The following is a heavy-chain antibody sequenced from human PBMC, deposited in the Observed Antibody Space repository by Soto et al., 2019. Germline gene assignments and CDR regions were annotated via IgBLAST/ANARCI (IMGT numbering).Heavy chain of an antibody. V-gene: IGHV3-48*01. CDR1: GFTFSSYS. CDR3: ARDLGYCTNGVCYNNYYFDY. CDR2: ISSSSSTI. D-gene: IGHD2-8*01. Sequence: EVQLVESGGGLVQPGGSLRLSCAASGFTFSSYSMNWVRQAPGKGLEWVSYISSSSSTIYYADSVKGRFTISRDNAKNSLYLQMNGLRAEDTAVYYCARDLGYCTNGVCYNNYYFDYWGQGTLVTVSS. J-gene: IGHJ4*02.